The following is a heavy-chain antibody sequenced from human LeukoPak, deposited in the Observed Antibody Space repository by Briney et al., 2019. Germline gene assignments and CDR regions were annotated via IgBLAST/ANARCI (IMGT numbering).Heavy chain of an antibody. J-gene: IGHJ5*02. CDR3: ASAGDRRGPSDP. D-gene: IGHD1-14*01. V-gene: IGHV4-59*12. CDR2: IFYKGNT. Sequence: KPSETLSLTCSVSGYDSISTYYWNWIRQPPGKGLEWIGQIFYKGNTNYNPSLESRVTISVDTSKNQFSLKLSSVTAADTAVYYCASAGDRRGPSDPWGQGTLVTVSS. CDR1: GYDSISTYY.